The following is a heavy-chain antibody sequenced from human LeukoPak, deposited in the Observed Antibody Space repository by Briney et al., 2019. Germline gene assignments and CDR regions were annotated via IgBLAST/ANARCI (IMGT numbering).Heavy chain of an antibody. Sequence: SEXLSLXXXXXXGSIGSNYWTWIRQPPGKGLEYIGYIYYTGATNYNPSLKSRVTISVDTSKNKFSLRLSSVTAADTAVYFCAKYGNSGWVIDYWGQGTLVTVSS. CDR3: AKYGNSGWVIDY. D-gene: IGHD6-19*01. J-gene: IGHJ4*02. CDR2: IYYTGAT. CDR1: XGSIGSNY. V-gene: IGHV4-59*08.